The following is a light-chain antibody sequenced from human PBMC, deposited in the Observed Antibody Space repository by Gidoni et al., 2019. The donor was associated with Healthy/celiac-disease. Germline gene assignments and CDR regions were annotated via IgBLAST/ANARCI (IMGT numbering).Light chain of an antibody. CDR2: DAS. CDR1: QDISNY. Sequence: IQMTQSPSSLSASVGDRVTITCQASQDISNYLNWYQQKPGKAPKLLIYDASNLETGVQSRFSGSGSGTDFTLTISSLQPEDIATYYCQQYDNLPYTFGQGTKLEIK. J-gene: IGKJ2*01. CDR3: QQYDNLPYT. V-gene: IGKV1-33*01.